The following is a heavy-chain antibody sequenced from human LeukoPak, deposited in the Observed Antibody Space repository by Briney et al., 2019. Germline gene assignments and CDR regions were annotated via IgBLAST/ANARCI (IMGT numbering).Heavy chain of an antibody. J-gene: IGHJ4*02. Sequence: GGSLRLSCAASGFTFSGYWMTCVRQAPGKGLEYVVNIKEDGSEKYYVDSVKGRFTISRDNTKNSLYLQMSSLRGDDTAVYYCVRDCGFHTFDYWGQGTLVTVSS. CDR1: GFTFSGYW. D-gene: IGHD2-21*01. CDR3: VRDCGFHTFDY. V-gene: IGHV3-7*05. CDR2: IKEDGSEK.